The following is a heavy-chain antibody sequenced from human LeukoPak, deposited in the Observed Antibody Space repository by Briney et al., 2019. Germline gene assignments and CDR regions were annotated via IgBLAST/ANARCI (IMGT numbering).Heavy chain of an antibody. V-gene: IGHV1-2*04. Sequence: ASVKVSCKASGYTFTGYYMHWVRQAPGQGLEWMGGINPNRGGTNYAQKFQGWVTITRDTSIGTAYMELRRLRSDDTGVYYCARVSYYGDPPWFDPWCEGTLVTVPS. J-gene: IGHJ5*02. CDR2: INPNRGGT. CDR3: ARVSYYGDPPWFDP. CDR1: GYTFTGYY. D-gene: IGHD4-17*01.